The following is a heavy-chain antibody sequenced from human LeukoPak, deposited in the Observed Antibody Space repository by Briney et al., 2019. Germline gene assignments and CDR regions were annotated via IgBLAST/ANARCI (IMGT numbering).Heavy chain of an antibody. CDR3: ARDRLAYYYDSSGYTNMDV. V-gene: IGHV1-69*06. J-gene: IGHJ6*04. CDR2: IIPIFGTA. CDR1: GGTFSSYA. D-gene: IGHD3-22*01. Sequence: ASVKVSCKASGGTFSSYAISWVRQAPGQGLEWMGRIIPIFGTANCAQKFQGRVTITADKSTSTAYMELSSLRSEDTAVCYCARDRLAYYYDSSGYTNMDVWGKGTTVTVSS.